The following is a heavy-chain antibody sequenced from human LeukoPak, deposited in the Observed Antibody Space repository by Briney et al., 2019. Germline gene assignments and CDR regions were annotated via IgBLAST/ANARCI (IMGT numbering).Heavy chain of an antibody. J-gene: IGHJ4*02. D-gene: IGHD4-17*01. Sequence: SETLSLTCTVSGYSISSGYYWGWIRQPPGKGLEWIGSIYHSGSTYYNPSLRSRVTISVDTSKNQFSLKLRSVTAADTAVYYCARQGYADFSSRPFDYWGQGTLVTVSS. CDR3: ARQGYADFSSRPFDY. CDR2: IYHSGST. V-gene: IGHV4-38-2*02. CDR1: GYSISSGYY.